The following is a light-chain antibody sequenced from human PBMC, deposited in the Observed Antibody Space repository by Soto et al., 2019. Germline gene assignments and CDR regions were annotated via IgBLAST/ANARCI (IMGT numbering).Light chain of an antibody. Sequence: EVVLTQSPATLSFSPGERATLSCRASQSVSANLAWYQQKPGQAPRLLIYGAFTRATDIPARFSGSGSGTEFTLTISRLQSEDSAVYYCQQYNNWPRTFGQGTKVEIK. CDR1: QSVSAN. CDR2: GAF. CDR3: QQYNNWPRT. V-gene: IGKV3-15*01. J-gene: IGKJ1*01.